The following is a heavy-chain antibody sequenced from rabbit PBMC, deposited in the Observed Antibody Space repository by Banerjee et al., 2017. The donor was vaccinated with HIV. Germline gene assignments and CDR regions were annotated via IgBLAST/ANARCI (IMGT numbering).Heavy chain of an antibody. V-gene: IGHV1S45*01. CDR3: ARNYAGVDGYDYLYL. CDR2: IDAGSSGSI. D-gene: IGHD6-1*01. Sequence: QEQLVESGGGLVQPEGSLTLTCTASGFSFSSSYYMCWVRQAPGKGLEWIACIDAGSSGSIGYATWAKGRFTISKTSSTTVTLQMTSLTAADTATYFCARNYAGVDGYDYLYLWGPGTLVTVS. J-gene: IGHJ4*01. CDR1: GFSFSSSYY.